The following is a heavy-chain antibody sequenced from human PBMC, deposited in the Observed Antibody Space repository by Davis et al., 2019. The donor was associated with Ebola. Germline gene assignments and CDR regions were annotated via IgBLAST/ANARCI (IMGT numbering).Heavy chain of an antibody. V-gene: IGHV3-74*01. CDR3: AKWGSAVTSFDS. Sequence: PGGSLRLSCAASGFTFSSYWMHWVRQAPGKGLVWVSRINSDGSSTSYVDSVKGRFTISRDNANNSLYLQMNSLRGEDTAVYYCAKWGSAVTSFDSWGQGTLVTVSS. J-gene: IGHJ4*02. D-gene: IGHD3-16*01. CDR1: GFTFSSYW. CDR2: INSDGSST.